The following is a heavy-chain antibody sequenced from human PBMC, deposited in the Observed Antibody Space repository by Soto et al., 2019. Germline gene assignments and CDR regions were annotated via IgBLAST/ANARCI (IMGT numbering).Heavy chain of an antibody. J-gene: IGHJ4*02. D-gene: IGHD3-16*01. CDR2: ISGSVDGT. V-gene: IGHV3-23*01. Sequence: GGSLSLSCAASGFTFSYYAMSWVRQAPGKGLEWVSAISGSVDGTYYADSVKGRFTVSRDNSKNTLFLQMNSLRAEDTAVYYCAKVVLGGDAYNACWGQGTVVNVSS. CDR3: AKVVLGGDAYNAC. CDR1: GFTFSYYA.